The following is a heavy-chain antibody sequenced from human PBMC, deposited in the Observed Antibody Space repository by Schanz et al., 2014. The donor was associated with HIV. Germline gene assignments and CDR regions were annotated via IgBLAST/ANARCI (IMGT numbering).Heavy chain of an antibody. J-gene: IGHJ6*02. CDR2: INWNSGRI. Sequence: EVQLVESGGGVVQPGRSLRLSCAAFGLTFDDYAMHWVRQVPGKGLEWVSGINWNSGRIGYADSVRGRFTISRDNAKNSLYLQMNSLRAEDTALYYCAKDRITGTAPPNYGMDVWGQGTTVTVSS. D-gene: IGHD1-20*01. CDR3: AKDRITGTAPPNYGMDV. V-gene: IGHV3-9*01. CDR1: GLTFDDYA.